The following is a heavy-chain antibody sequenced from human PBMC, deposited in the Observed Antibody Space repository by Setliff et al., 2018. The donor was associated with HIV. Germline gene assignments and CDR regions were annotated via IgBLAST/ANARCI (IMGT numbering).Heavy chain of an antibody. Sequence: SETLSLTCAVSGYSISSGYYWGWIRQPPGKGLEWIGTIYHSGSTYYNPSLKSRLTISVDTSKNQFSLKLNSVTAADTAVYYCARVRGCSGWYVFDYWGQGTLVTVSS. CDR1: GYSISSGYY. V-gene: IGHV4-38-2*01. CDR3: ARVRGCSGWYVFDY. J-gene: IGHJ4*02. D-gene: IGHD6-19*01. CDR2: IYHSGST.